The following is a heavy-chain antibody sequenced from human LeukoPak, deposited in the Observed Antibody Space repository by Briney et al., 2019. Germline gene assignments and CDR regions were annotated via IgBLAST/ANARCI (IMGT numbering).Heavy chain of an antibody. CDR1: GLSVSSNF. D-gene: IGHD6-19*01. CDR3: ASWPVGWYGEDS. Sequence: GGSLRLSCAATGLSVSSNFISWVRQAPGKGLEWVSVIYGGGSTYYADSVKGRFTISRDTPKNTLYLQMNSLRVEDTAVYYCASWPVGWYGEDSWGQGTLVTVSS. CDR2: IYGGGST. J-gene: IGHJ4*02. V-gene: IGHV3-53*01.